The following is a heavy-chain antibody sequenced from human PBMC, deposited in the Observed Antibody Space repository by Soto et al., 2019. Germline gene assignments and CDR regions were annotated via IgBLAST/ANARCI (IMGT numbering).Heavy chain of an antibody. CDR2: ISSSSSYI. CDR3: ARDSGTGDETYSSSWPMIDY. V-gene: IGHV3-21*01. Sequence: EVQLVESGGGLVKPGGSLRLSCAASGFTFSSYSMNWVRQAPGKGLEWVSSISSSSSYIYYADSVKGRFTISRDNAKNSLYLQMNSLRAEDTAVYYCARDSGTGDETYSSSWPMIDYWGQGTLVTVSS. J-gene: IGHJ4*02. D-gene: IGHD6-13*01. CDR1: GFTFSSYS.